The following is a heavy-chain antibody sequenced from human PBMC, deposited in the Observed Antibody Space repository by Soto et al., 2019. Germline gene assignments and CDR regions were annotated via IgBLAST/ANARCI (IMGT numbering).Heavy chain of an antibody. D-gene: IGHD6-19*01. CDR2: TYYRSKWYN. V-gene: IGHV6-1*01. CDR1: GDSVSSNSSA. CDR3: AREGYLATAGYSSGHDY. Sequence: PSQTLSLTCAISGDSVSSNSSAWNWIRQSPSRGLEWLGRTYYRSKWYNDYAVSVKSRITINPDTSKNQFSLQLNSVTPEDTAVYYCAREGYLATAGYSSGHDYWGQGTLVTAPQ. J-gene: IGHJ4*02.